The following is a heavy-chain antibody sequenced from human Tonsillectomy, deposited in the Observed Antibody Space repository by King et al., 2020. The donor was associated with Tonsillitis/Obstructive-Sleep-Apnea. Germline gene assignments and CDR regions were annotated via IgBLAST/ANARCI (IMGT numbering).Heavy chain of an antibody. J-gene: IGHJ3*02. CDR3: ARVRCSGASCPLDAFDI. CDR2: ISSDGSST. Sequence: VQLVESGGGLVQPGGSLRLSCAASGFTFSSYWMHWVRQAPGKGLVGVSRISSDGSSTNYADSVKGRFTISRDNAKNTLHLQMHSLRAEDTAVYYCARVRCSGASCPLDAFDIWCQGTMVTVSS. D-gene: IGHD2-15*01. V-gene: IGHV3-74*01. CDR1: GFTFSSYW.